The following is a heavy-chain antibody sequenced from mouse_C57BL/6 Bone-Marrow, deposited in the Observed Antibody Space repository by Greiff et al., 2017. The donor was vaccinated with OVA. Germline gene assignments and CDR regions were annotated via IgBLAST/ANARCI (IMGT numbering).Heavy chain of an antibody. CDR3: AQMYYGSSPVAY. Sequence: QVTLKVSGPGILQPSQTLSLTCSFSGFSLSTSNMGIGWIRQPSGKGLEWLAHIWWNDDKYYNPSLKSRLTISKDTSNNPVFLMITSVDTADTATYYCAQMYYGSSPVAYWGEETLGTVSA. D-gene: IGHD1-1*01. V-gene: IGHV8-5*01. J-gene: IGHJ3*01. CDR2: IWWNDDK. CDR1: GFSLSTSNMG.